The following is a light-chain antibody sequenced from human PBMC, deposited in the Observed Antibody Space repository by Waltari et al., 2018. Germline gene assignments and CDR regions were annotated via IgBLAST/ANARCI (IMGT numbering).Light chain of an antibody. Sequence: EIVMTQSPATLSVSPGESATPSCRASQRVSSNLAWYQQKPGQAPRLLIYGASTRATGIPAGLSGSGSGTEFTLTISSLQSEDFAVYYCQQYKNWPWTFGLGTKVEIK. CDR3: QQYKNWPWT. V-gene: IGKV3-15*01. J-gene: IGKJ1*01. CDR1: QRVSSN. CDR2: GAS.